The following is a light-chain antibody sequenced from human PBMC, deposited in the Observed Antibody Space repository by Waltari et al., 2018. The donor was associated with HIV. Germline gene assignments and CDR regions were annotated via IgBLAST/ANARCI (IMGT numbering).Light chain of an antibody. CDR1: QSVLYSSNNKNY. CDR3: QQHYSTPRT. J-gene: IGKJ1*01. CDR2: CAS. Sequence: DIVMTQSPDSLAVSLGERATINCKSNQSVLYSSNNKNYLAWYQQKPGQPPKLLIYCASTRESGVPDRFSGSGSGTDFTLTISSLQAEDVAVYYCQQHYSTPRTFGQGTKVEIK. V-gene: IGKV4-1*01.